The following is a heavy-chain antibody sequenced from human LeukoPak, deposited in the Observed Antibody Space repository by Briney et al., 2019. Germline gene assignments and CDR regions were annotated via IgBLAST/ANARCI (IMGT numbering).Heavy chain of an antibody. CDR2: ISGHGFNT. J-gene: IGHJ5*02. CDR1: GYTFSTYN. V-gene: IGHV1-18*01. D-gene: IGHD3-22*01. CDR3: ARRLHYYDNMGVQFDP. Sequence: ASVKVSCKASGYTFSTYNMHWVRQAPGQGLEWMGWISGHGFNTRYTPKFQDRVTMTTDTSTSSAYMELRSLRSDDTAVYYCARRLHYYDNMGVQFDPWGQGTLVTVSS.